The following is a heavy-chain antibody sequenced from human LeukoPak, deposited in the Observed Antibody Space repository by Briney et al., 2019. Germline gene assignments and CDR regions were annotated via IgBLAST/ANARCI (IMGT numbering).Heavy chain of an antibody. CDR2: ISSSGSTI. CDR3: AKHSSSWYRDFDY. J-gene: IGHJ4*02. CDR1: GFTFSDYY. V-gene: IGHV3-11*01. D-gene: IGHD6-13*01. Sequence: PGGSLRLSCAASGFTFSDYYMSWIRQAPGKGLEWVSYISSSGSTIYYADSVKGRFTISRDNAKNSLYLQMNSLRAEDTAVYYCAKHSSSWYRDFDYWGQGTLVTVSS.